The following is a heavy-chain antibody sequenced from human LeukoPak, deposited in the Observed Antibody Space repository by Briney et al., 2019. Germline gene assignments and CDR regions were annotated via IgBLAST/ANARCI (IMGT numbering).Heavy chain of an antibody. CDR2: IYYSGST. D-gene: IGHD2-2*01. Sequence: PSETLSLTCTVSGGSISSSSYYWGWIRQPPGKGLEWIGSIYYSGSTYYNPSLKSRVTISVDTSKNQFSLKLSSVTAADTAVYYCARDALTRYCSSTSCCDAFDIWGQGTMVTVSS. J-gene: IGHJ3*02. CDR1: GGSISSSSYY. V-gene: IGHV4-39*07. CDR3: ARDALTRYCSSTSCCDAFDI.